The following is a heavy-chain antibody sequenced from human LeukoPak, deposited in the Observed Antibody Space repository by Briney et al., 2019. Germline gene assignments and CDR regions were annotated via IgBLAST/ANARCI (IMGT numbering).Heavy chain of an antibody. J-gene: IGHJ6*02. CDR3: ARVLAYYYGMDV. Sequence: SETLSLTCTVSGGSISSSNYYWGWIRQPPGKGLEWIGYIYHSGSTYYNPSLKSRVTISVDRSKNQFSLKLSSVTAADTAVYYCARVLAYYYGMDVWGQGTTVTVSS. CDR1: GGSISSSNYY. CDR2: IYHSGST. V-gene: IGHV4-39*07.